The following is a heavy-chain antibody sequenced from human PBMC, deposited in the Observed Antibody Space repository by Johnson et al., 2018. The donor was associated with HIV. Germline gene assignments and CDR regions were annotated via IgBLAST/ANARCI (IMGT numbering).Heavy chain of an antibody. J-gene: IGHJ3*02. CDR2: IYTGGST. Sequence: VQLVESGGGLVQPGRSLRLSCAASGFTVSTNYMSWVRQAPGKGLEWVSLIYTGGSTFYADSVKGRFTISRDNSKNALYLQMNSLRAEDTAVYYCARVRVGAFDIWGQGTMVTVSS. CDR1: GFTVSTNY. D-gene: IGHD1-26*01. V-gene: IGHV3-66*02. CDR3: ARVRVGAFDI.